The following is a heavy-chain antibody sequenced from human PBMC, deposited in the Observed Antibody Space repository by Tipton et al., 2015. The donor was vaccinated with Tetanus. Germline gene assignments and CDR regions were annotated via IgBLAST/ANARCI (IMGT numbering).Heavy chain of an antibody. CDR1: GASISSGGYY. V-gene: IGHV4-31*03. Sequence: TLSLTCTVSGASISSGGYYWTWIRQRPGKGLEWIGDIYSFGSTYYSPSLKSRVTISIDTSKNQYSLQLNSVTAADTAVYYCARDQARGARGWNYFDYWGQGALVTVSS. CDR3: ARDQARGARGWNYFDY. D-gene: IGHD1-26*01. CDR2: IYSFGST. J-gene: IGHJ4*02.